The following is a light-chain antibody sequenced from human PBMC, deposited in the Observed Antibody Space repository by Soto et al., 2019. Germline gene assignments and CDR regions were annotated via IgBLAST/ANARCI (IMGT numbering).Light chain of an antibody. CDR3: QQYEKWPPSIT. CDR1: QSLLYSDGYNY. J-gene: IGKJ5*01. Sequence: DIVMTQSPLSLPVTPGEPASISCRSSQSLLYSDGYNYVDWYLQKPGQSPQLLIYGTSTRATGISARFSGGGSGTEFTLTISSLQSEDFAVYYCQQYEKWPPSITFGQGTRLEIK. CDR2: GTS. V-gene: IGKV2-28*01.